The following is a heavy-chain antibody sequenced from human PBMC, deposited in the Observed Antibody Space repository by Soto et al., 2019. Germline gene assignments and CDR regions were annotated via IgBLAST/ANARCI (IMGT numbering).Heavy chain of an antibody. V-gene: IGHV1-18*01. Sequence: ALVKVSCQASGYTFTSYGISWLRKTPGQGLEWMGWISAYNGNTNYAQKLQGRVTMTTDTSTSTAYMELRSLRSDDTAVYYCARVLFPRVYVLLWFGELLFDPWGQGTLVTRLL. CDR2: ISAYNGNT. J-gene: IGHJ5*02. CDR1: GYTFTSYG. CDR3: ARVLFPRVYVLLWFGELLFDP. D-gene: IGHD3-10*01.